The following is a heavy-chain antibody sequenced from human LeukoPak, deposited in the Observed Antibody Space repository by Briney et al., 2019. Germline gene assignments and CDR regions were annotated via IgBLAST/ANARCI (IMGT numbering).Heavy chain of an antibody. V-gene: IGHV3-7*05. CDR2: IKQDGSEK. CDR1: GFTFNSYW. D-gene: IGHD3-10*01. CDR3: ATGYYFGSGSYGYLDY. Sequence: GGSLRLSCAASGFTFNSYWMSWVRQAPGKGLEWVANIKQDGSEKYYVDSVKGRFTISRDDSENTLYLQMDSLRAEDTAVYYCATGYYFGSGSYGYLDYWGQGTLVTVSS. J-gene: IGHJ4*02.